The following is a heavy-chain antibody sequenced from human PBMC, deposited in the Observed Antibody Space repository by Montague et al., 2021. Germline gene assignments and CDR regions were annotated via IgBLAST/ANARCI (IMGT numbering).Heavy chain of an antibody. CDR3: ARRGRSMGPYHFDY. CDR1: SGSISSFS. J-gene: IGHJ4*02. D-gene: IGHD2-8*01. V-gene: IGHV4-59*03. Sequence: SETLSLTCIVSSGSISSFSWAWIRQAPGKALEWIGHLYDSGDTYXNPSLHSRLTFSLDTSRNQFFLRLTSVTAADTAVYYCARRGRSMGPYHFDYWGRGTLVTVSS. CDR2: LYDSGDT.